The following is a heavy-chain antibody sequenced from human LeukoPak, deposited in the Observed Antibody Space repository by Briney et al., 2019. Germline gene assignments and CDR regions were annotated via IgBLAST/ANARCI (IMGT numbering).Heavy chain of an antibody. V-gene: IGHV7-4-1*02. CDR2: INTNNGHP. CDR3: ARGSTMKVVVKDY. J-gene: IGHJ4*02. Sequence: ASVKVSCKASGYPFTSYAMNWVRQAPGQGLEWMGWINTNNGHPTYAQGFTGRFAFSLDTSVGTTYLQISSLKAEDTAVYYCARGSTMKVVVKDYWGQGTLVTVSS. D-gene: IGHD3-22*01. CDR1: GYPFTSYA.